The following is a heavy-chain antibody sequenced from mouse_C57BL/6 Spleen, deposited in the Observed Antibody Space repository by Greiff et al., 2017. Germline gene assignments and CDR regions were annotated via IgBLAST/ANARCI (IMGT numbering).Heavy chain of an antibody. Sequence: VQLQQPGAELVKPGASVKLSCKASGYTFTSYWMHWVKQRPGQGLEWIGMIHPNSGSTNYNEKFKSKATLTVDKSSSTAYMQLSSLTSEDSAVYYCAREDSSGYAGFAYWGQGTLVTVSA. CDR1: GYTFTSYW. CDR3: AREDSSGYAGFAY. CDR2: IHPNSGST. V-gene: IGHV1-64*01. D-gene: IGHD3-2*02. J-gene: IGHJ3*01.